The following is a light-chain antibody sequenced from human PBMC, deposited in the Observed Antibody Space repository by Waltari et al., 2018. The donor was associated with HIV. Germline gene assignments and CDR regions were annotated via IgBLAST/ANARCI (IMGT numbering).Light chain of an antibody. J-gene: IGKJ2*01. CDR1: QSVNTA. CDR2: GAS. CDR3: QQDNNLPYT. V-gene: IGKV3-15*01. Sequence: EIVMSQSPATLPVSPGERATLPCRASQSVNTALAWYHLKPGQAPRLLIYGASTVATGIPGRLSGSGSGTKFTLTISSLQSEDLAVYYCQQDNNLPYTFGQGTKLEIK.